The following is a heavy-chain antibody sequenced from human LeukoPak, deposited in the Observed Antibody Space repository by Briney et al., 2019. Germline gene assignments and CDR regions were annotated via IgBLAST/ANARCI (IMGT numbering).Heavy chain of an antibody. D-gene: IGHD4-17*01. CDR3: ARGDYGDKFDY. Sequence: ASVKVSCKASGYTFTSYGINWVRQAPGQGLEWVGWISAYIGNTNYAQKVQGRVTMTTDTSTSTAYMELRSLRSDDTAVYYCARGDYGDKFDYWGQGTLVTFSS. J-gene: IGHJ4*02. CDR2: ISAYIGNT. V-gene: IGHV1-18*01. CDR1: GYTFTSYG.